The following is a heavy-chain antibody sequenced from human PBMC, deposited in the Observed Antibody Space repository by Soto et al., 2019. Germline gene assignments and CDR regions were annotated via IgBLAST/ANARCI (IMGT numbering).Heavy chain of an antibody. CDR2: IYYSGST. Sequence: SETLSLSCTVSGGSISSRGYYWGWIRQPPGKGLEWIGTIYYSGSTYYNPSLKSRVTISVDTSKNQFSLKLSSVTAADTAVYYCATSNWLDHWGQGTLVT. V-gene: IGHV4-39*01. J-gene: IGHJ5*02. CDR3: ATSNWLDH. CDR1: GGSISSRGYY.